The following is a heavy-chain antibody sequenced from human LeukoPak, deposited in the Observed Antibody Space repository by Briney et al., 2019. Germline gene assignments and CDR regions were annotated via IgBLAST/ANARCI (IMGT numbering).Heavy chain of an antibody. D-gene: IGHD3-10*01. J-gene: IGHJ6*02. CDR1: GGSISSSYY. CDR3: ARSLEWDYVSGRPNYYYYGMDV. V-gene: IGHV4-39*07. CDR2: IYYGGST. Sequence: PSETLSLTCTVSGGSISSSYYWGCIRQPPGKGLEWIGSIYYGGSTYYNPSLKSRVTISVDTSKNQFSLKLNSVTAADTAVYYCARSLEWDYVSGRPNYYYYGMDVWGQGTTVTVSS.